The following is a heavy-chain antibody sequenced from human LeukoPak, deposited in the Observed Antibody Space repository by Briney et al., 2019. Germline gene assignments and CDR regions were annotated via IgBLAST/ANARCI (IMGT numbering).Heavy chain of an antibody. D-gene: IGHD4-17*01. Sequence: GSLRLSCAASGSTFSSYAMSWVRQAPGKGLEWVSAISGSGGSTYYADSVKGRFTISRDNSKNTLYLQMNSLRAEDTAVYYCAKDGSDYGDYYYWGQGTLVTVSS. V-gene: IGHV3-23*01. CDR2: ISGSGGST. CDR1: GSTFSSYA. CDR3: AKDGSDYGDYYY. J-gene: IGHJ4*02.